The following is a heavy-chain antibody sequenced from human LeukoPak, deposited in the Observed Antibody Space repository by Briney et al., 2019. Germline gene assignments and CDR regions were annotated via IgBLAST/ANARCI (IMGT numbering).Heavy chain of an antibody. CDR2: INPSGGST. D-gene: IGHD6-19*01. CDR3: ATGPTAAVAGFDY. Sequence: ASVTVSFTASGYTFTIYYMHWVRLAPGQGLEWMGIINPSGGSTSYAQKFQGRVTMTRDTSTSTVYMELSSLRSEDTAVYYCATGPTAAVAGFDYWGQGTLVTVSS. V-gene: IGHV1-46*01. J-gene: IGHJ4*02. CDR1: GYTFTIYY.